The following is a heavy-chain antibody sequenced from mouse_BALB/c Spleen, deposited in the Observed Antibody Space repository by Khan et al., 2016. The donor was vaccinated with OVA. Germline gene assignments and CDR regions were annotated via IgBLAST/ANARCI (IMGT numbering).Heavy chain of an antibody. J-gene: IGHJ3*01. Sequence: VQLQQSGPELMKPGASVKISCKSSGYSFTSYYIHWVKQSHGKTLEWIGYIVPFNGGSTYNQKFKGKATLTVDKSSSTAYMYLSSLTSEDSAVYYCARHGSTSWFAYWAQGNLVTVSA. CDR3: ARHGSTSWFAY. CDR1: GYSFTSYY. V-gene: IGHV1-31*01. CDR2: IVPFNGGS. D-gene: IGHD1-1*01.